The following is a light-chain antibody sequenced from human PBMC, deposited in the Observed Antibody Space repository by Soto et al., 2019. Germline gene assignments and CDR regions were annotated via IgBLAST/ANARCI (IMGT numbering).Light chain of an antibody. CDR3: QQYGSSPPWT. V-gene: IGKV3-20*01. Sequence: EIVLTQSPGTLSLSPGERATLSCRASQSFSSSYLAWYQQKPGQAPRLLIYGASSRATGIPDRFSGSGSGTDFTLTISRLEPEDFAVYYCQQYGSSPPWTFGEGTKVDXK. CDR1: QSFSSSY. CDR2: GAS. J-gene: IGKJ1*01.